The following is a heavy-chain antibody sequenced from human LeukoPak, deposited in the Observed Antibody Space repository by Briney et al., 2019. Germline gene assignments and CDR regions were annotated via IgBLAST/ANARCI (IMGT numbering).Heavy chain of an antibody. CDR3: ASWAGTATGFSGPFDY. Sequence: PGGSLRLSCAASGFTFSSYWMHWVRQAPGKGLVWVSRINSDGSSTSYADSVKGRLTISRDNAKNTLYLQMNSLRAEDTAVYYCASWAGTATGFSGPFDYWGQGTLVTVSS. J-gene: IGHJ4*02. CDR2: INSDGSST. CDR1: GFTFSSYW. V-gene: IGHV3-74*01. D-gene: IGHD6-13*01.